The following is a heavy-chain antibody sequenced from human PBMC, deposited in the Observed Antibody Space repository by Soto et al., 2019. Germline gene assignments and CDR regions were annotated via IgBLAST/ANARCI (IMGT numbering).Heavy chain of an antibody. V-gene: IGHV3-7*01. CDR1: GFTFSSYW. J-gene: IGHJ6*02. CDR2: IKQDGSEK. CDR3: ERIASTGRGGDV. Sequence: EVQLVESGGGLVQPGGSLRLSCADSGFTFSSYWMSWVRQAPVKGLEWVGNIKQDGSEKNYVDSVKGRVTISRDNTKNSLYLQMNSLRAEDTAVYYCERIASTGRGGDVWGQGTTVVVAS. D-gene: IGHD6-13*01.